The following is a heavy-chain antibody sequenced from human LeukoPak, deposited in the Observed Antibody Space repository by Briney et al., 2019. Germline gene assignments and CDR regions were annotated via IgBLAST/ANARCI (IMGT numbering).Heavy chain of an antibody. CDR1: GLSVSSYA. D-gene: IGHD3-22*01. V-gene: IGHV3-23*01. CDR2: ICGSGGST. CDR3: AKDSTMIVLVGGY. Sequence: PGGSLRLSCAASGLSVSSYAMSWVRQAPGKGMEWVSAICGSGGSTYHADSVKGRFTISRDNSKNTLYLQMNSLRAEDTAVYYRAKDSTMIVLVGGYWSQGNVVTVSS. J-gene: IGHJ4*02.